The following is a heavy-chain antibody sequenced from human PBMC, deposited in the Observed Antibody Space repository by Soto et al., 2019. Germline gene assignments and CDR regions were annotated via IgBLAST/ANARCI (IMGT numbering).Heavy chain of an antibody. Sequence: QVQLQESGPGLVKPSETLSLTCSVSGGSISNYYWSWIRQSAGKGLEWIGRIYPGGSTNYNASLKSRVTMSVDTSKTQVALRLTSVTAADTAVYYCARASVGPPGGGSWIMPFDFWGQGTRVTVSS. CDR1: GGSISNYY. CDR3: ARASVGPPGGGSWIMPFDF. CDR2: IYPGGST. D-gene: IGHD2-15*01. V-gene: IGHV4-4*07. J-gene: IGHJ4*02.